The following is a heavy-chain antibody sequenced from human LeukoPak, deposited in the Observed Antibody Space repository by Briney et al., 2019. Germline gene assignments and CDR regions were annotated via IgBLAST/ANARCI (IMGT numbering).Heavy chain of an antibody. CDR2: IYSSGST. CDR3: ARGGSSGPDY. Sequence: SETLSLICTVSGGSIISYYWSWIRQPAGRGLEWIGRIYSSGSTNYNPSLKSRVTISLDKSKNQFSLKLSSVSAADTAVYYWARGGSSGPDYWGQGTLVTVSS. V-gene: IGHV4-4*07. D-gene: IGHD6-19*01. CDR1: GGSIISYY. J-gene: IGHJ4*02.